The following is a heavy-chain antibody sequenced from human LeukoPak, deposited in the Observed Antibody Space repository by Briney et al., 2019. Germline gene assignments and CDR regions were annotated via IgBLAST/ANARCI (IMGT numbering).Heavy chain of an antibody. Sequence: SQTLSLTCTVSGGSISSGGYYWSWIRQHPGKGLEWIGYIYYSGSTYYNPSLKSRVTISVDTSKNQFSLELSSVTAADTAVYYCARYYYGSGSCGMDVWGQGTTVTVSS. CDR1: GGSISSGGYY. D-gene: IGHD3-10*01. J-gene: IGHJ6*02. CDR2: IYYSGST. CDR3: ARYYYGSGSCGMDV. V-gene: IGHV4-31*03.